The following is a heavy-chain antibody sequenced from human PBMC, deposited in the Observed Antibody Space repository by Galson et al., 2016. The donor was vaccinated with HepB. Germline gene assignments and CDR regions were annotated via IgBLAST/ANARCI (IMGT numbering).Heavy chain of an antibody. Sequence: SLRLSCAASGITFRDHYMSWIRQVPGKGLEWIAYISNTGNTIYYADSVKGRFTISRDNAKNSVFQQMNSLRAEDTAPYYCATGSNYVIVPGSFEFWGQGTLVTVSS. CDR2: ISNTGNTI. CDR3: ATGSNYVIVPGSFEF. J-gene: IGHJ3*01. CDR1: GITFRDHY. D-gene: IGHD3-10*01. V-gene: IGHV3-11*01.